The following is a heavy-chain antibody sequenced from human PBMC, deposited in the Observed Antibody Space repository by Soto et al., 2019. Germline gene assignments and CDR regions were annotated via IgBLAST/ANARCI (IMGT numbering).Heavy chain of an antibody. CDR3: ARATIVLVPAATVSHWFDP. CDR2: IYYGGST. D-gene: IGHD2-2*01. CDR1: GDSISTDY. V-gene: IGHV4-59*08. J-gene: IGHJ5*02. Sequence: SETLSLTCTVSGDSISTDYWSWIRQSPGKGLEWIGFIYYGGSTYYNPSLKSRVTVSVDTSKNQFSLKLSSVTAADTAVYYCARATIVLVPAATVSHWFDPWGQGTLVTVSS.